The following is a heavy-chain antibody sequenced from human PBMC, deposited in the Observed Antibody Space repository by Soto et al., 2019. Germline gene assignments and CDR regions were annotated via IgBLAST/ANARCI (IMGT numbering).Heavy chain of an antibody. CDR3: ARAPVAGLRFLEWLFPYGMDV. CDR2: INNSGST. Sequence: SATLSLTRAVYGGSFSAYYWGWIRPPPGKGLEWIGEINNSGSTHYNPSLKSRVTISVDTSKNQFSLKLSSVTAADTAVYYCARAPVAGLRFLEWLFPYGMDVWGQGTTVT. D-gene: IGHD3-3*01. V-gene: IGHV4-34*01. CDR1: GGSFSAYY. J-gene: IGHJ6*02.